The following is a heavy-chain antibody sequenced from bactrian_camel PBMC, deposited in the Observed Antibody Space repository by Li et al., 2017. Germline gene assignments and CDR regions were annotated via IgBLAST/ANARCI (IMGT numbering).Heavy chain of an antibody. CDR1: VYTSSSYC. Sequence: HVQLVESGGGSVEAGGSLTLSCAPSVYTSSSYCMAWFRQAPGKEREGVAALDLEGVTTYASSVKGRFTVSRDSRKNIVYLQMNDLKPEDTGKYYCAAVAVTSCYLRSEFYYWGHRTQVTVS. CDR2: LDLEGVT. J-gene: IGHJ4*01. CDR3: AAVAVTSCYLRSEFYY. D-gene: IGHD3*01. V-gene: IGHV3S26*01.